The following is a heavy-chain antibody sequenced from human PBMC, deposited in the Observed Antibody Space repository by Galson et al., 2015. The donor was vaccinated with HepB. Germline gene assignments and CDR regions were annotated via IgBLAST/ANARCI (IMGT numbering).Heavy chain of an antibody. CDR3: AREGQYFDAREKGYGLDV. CDR1: GFTFNNYW. Sequence: SLRLSCAASGFTFNNYWMTWVRQAPGKGLEWVANIKPDGREKIYVDSVRGRFSISGDNAKNSLYLQMNGLRAEDKAVYYCAREGQYFDAREKGYGLDVWGQGTTVTVSS. CDR2: IKPDGREK. D-gene: IGHD2/OR15-2a*01. V-gene: IGHV3-7*03. J-gene: IGHJ6*02.